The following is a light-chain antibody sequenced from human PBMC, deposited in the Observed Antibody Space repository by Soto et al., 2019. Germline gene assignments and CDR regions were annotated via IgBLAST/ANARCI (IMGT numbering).Light chain of an antibody. CDR2: DAS. J-gene: IGKJ5*01. V-gene: IGKV3D-20*02. CDR1: QSVSSSY. CDR3: QQRYIWPPLT. Sequence: EIVLTQSPGTLSLSPGERATLSCRASQSVSSSYLAWYQQKPGQAPRLLIYDASNRATGIPARFSGSGSGTDFTLTISSLEPEDFAIYYCQQRYIWPPLTFGQGTRL.